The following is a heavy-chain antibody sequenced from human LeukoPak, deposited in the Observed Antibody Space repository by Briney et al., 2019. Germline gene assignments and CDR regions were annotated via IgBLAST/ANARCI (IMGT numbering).Heavy chain of an antibody. V-gene: IGHV4-34*01. CDR2: INHSGST. D-gene: IGHD2-2*01. J-gene: IGHJ4*02. Sequence: SETLSLTCAVYGASFSGYYWSWINQPPGKGFESNGEINHSGSTNYNPSLKSRVAISVDPSNNQFCLKLSSVTAADTAVYYCARRPLGYCSSTSCYYFDYWGQGTLVTVSS. CDR3: ARRPLGYCSSTSCYYFDY. CDR1: GASFSGYY.